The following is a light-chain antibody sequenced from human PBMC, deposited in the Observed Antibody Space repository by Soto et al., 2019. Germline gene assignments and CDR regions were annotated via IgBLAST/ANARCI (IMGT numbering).Light chain of an antibody. CDR3: SSYTSSSTYV. Sequence: QSALTQPASVYGSPGQSITISCTGTRSDVGGYNYVSWYQQHPGKAPKLMIYEVSNRPSGVSNRFSGSKSGNTASLTISGIQDEDEAHYYCSSYTSSSTYVFGTGTKVTVL. J-gene: IGLJ1*01. CDR1: RSDVGGYNY. V-gene: IGLV2-14*01. CDR2: EVS.